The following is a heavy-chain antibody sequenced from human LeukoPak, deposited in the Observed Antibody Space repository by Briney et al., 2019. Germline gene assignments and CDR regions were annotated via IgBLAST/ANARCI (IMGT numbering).Heavy chain of an antibody. CDR2: ISANNGNT. Sequence: ASVKVSCKASGYTFTTHGISWVRQAPGQGLEWMGWISANNGNTNFAQKLQGRVTMTTDTSTNTAYMELRSLRSDDTAVYYCARNLGRWDAFDIWGQGTMVTVSS. J-gene: IGHJ3*02. V-gene: IGHV1-18*01. D-gene: IGHD3-16*01. CDR1: GYTFTTHG. CDR3: ARNLGRWDAFDI.